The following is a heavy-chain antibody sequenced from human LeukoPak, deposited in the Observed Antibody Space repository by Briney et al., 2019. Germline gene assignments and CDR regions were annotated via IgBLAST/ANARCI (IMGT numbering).Heavy chain of an antibody. Sequence: ASVKVSCKASGYTFTSYGISWERQAPGQGLEWMGWISAYNGNTNYAQKLQGRVTMTTDTSTSTAYMELRSLRSDDTAVYYCATSPYSSGWYWFDYWGQGTLVTVSS. D-gene: IGHD6-19*01. J-gene: IGHJ4*02. CDR3: ATSPYSSGWYWFDY. CDR1: GYTFTSYG. CDR2: ISAYNGNT. V-gene: IGHV1-18*01.